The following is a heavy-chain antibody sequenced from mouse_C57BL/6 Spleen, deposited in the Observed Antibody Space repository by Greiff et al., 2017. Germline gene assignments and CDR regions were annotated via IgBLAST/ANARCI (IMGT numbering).Heavy chain of an antibody. V-gene: IGHV1-72*01. CDR1: GYTFTSYW. D-gene: IGHD1-1*01. CDR3: ASPYGSSSYWYFDV. J-gene: IGHJ1*03. Sequence: QVQLHQPGAELVKPGASVKLSCKASGYTFTSYWMHWVKQRPGRGLEWIGRIDPNSGGTKYNEKFKSKATLTVDKPSSTAYMQLSSLTSEDSAVYYCASPYGSSSYWYFDVWGTGTTVTVSS. CDR2: IDPNSGGT.